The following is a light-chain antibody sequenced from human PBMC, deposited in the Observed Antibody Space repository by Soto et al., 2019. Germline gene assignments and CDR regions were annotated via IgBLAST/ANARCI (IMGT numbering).Light chain of an antibody. CDR2: DAS. CDR3: QQRSNWPWT. V-gene: IGKV3-11*01. J-gene: IGKJ1*01. Sequence: EIVLTQSPATLSLSPGERATLSCRASQSVRNYLAWYQQKPGQAPRLLIYDASNRANGIPGRFSGSGSGTDFTLTISSLEPEDFAVYYCQQRSNWPWTFGQGTQVEIK. CDR1: QSVRNY.